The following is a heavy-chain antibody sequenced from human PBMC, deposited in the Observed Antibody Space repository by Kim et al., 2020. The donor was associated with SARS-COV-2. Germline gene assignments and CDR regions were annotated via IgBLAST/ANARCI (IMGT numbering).Heavy chain of an antibody. Sequence: GGSLRLSCAASGFTFSRFAMHWVRQAPGKGLEYVSAISSNGDSTYYGNSVKGRFTISRDNSKNTLYLQMGSLRADDMAVYYCARSIEVAAPFDIWGQGT. D-gene: IGHD6-19*01. J-gene: IGHJ3*02. CDR1: GFTFSRFA. CDR2: ISSNGDST. CDR3: ARSIEVAAPFDI. V-gene: IGHV3-64*01.